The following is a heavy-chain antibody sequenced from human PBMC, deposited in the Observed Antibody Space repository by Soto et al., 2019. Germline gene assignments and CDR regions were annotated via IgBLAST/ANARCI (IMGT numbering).Heavy chain of an antibody. J-gene: IGHJ4*01. Sequence: QVKLVQSGAEVKKPGASVKVSCKASGYTFTNYGINWVRQAPGQGLEWLGWVSAYNGERRYAQRVQARVIMTTDTXXXXXXXXXXXXXXXXXXXXXXXRGTSIPASGDYWGQGTLVTVSS. CDR3: XRGTSIPASGDY. CDR1: GYTFTNYG. V-gene: IGHV1-18*01. CDR2: VSAYNGER. D-gene: IGHD6-6*01.